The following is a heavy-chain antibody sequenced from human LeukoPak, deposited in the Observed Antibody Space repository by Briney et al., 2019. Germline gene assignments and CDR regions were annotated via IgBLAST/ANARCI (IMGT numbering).Heavy chain of an antibody. Sequence: ASVKVSFKASGYTFTSYGISWVGQAPGQGLEWMGWISAYNGNTNYAQKLQGRVTMTTDTSTSKAYMELRSLRSDDTAVYYCARAGVRGYSYGYYYYGMDVWGQGTTVTVSS. CDR1: GYTFTSYG. CDR2: ISAYNGNT. D-gene: IGHD5-18*01. J-gene: IGHJ6*02. CDR3: ARAGVRGYSYGYYYYGMDV. V-gene: IGHV1-18*01.